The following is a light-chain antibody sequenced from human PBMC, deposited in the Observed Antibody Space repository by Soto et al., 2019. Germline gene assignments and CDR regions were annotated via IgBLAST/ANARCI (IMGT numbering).Light chain of an antibody. Sequence: QSVLTQPASVSGSPGQSITISCTGTSSDVGGYNYVSWYQQHPDKAPKLMIYDVNNRPSGGSNRFSGSKSGNTASLTISGLQAEDEADYYCSSYTRSSTRVVGTGTKVTVL. CDR1: SSDVGGYNY. J-gene: IGLJ1*01. CDR2: DVN. V-gene: IGLV2-14*01. CDR3: SSYTRSSTRV.